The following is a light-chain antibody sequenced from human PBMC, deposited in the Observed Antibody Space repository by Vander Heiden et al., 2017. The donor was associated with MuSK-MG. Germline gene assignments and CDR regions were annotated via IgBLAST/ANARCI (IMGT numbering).Light chain of an antibody. Sequence: QSVLTQPPSVSAAPGQKVTISCSGSSSNIGTISVSWYQHLPETTPKLVIYENDKRPSGIPDRFHGSRSGTSATLDITGLQTGDEADYYCGSWDTRLSAFVFGTGTKVSVL. CDR2: END. J-gene: IGLJ1*01. CDR1: SSNIGTIS. CDR3: GSWDTRLSAFV. V-gene: IGLV1-51*02.